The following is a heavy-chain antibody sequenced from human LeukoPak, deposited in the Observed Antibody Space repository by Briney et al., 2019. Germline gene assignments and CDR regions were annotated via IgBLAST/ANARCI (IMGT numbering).Heavy chain of an antibody. Sequence: SETLSLTCTVSGGSISSYYWSWIRQPPGKGLEWIGYIYYSGSTNYNPSLKSRVTMSVDTSKNQFSLKLSSVTAADTAVYYCARRGYSGYLDYWGQGTLVTVSS. CDR2: IYYSGST. D-gene: IGHD5-12*01. CDR3: ARRGYSGYLDY. V-gene: IGHV4-59*12. CDR1: GGSISSYY. J-gene: IGHJ4*02.